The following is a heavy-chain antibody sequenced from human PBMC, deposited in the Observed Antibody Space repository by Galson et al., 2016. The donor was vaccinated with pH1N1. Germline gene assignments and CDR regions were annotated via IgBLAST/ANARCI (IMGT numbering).Heavy chain of an antibody. CDR2: ISSGGNTM. Sequence: SLRLSCAVSGFTFDSHDMTWVRQAPGKGLEWVASISSGGNTMFYADSVKGRFIISRDNAKNSLYLQMNSLRVEDTAVYYCARAYYDPLTRFSGAFDYWGQGTLVTVSS. J-gene: IGHJ4*02. CDR1: GFTFDSHD. D-gene: IGHD3-9*01. CDR3: ARAYYDPLTRFSGAFDY. V-gene: IGHV3-48*03.